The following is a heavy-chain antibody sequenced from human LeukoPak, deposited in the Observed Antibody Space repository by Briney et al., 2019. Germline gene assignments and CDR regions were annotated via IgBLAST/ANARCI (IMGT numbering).Heavy chain of an antibody. V-gene: IGHV3-48*03. CDR1: GFTFSSYE. CDR2: ISSSGSTI. CDR3: ARQGGIAAAVWFDP. J-gene: IGHJ5*02. Sequence: PGGSLRLSCAASGFTFSSYEMNWVRQAPGKGLEWVSYISSSGSTIYYADSVKGRFTISRDNAKNSLYLQMNSLRAEDTAVYYCARQGGIAAAVWFDPWGQGTLVTVSS. D-gene: IGHD6-13*01.